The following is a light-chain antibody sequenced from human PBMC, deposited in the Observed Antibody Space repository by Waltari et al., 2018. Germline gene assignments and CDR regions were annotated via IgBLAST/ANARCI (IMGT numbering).Light chain of an antibody. Sequence: DIVMTQSPLSLPVTPGEPASIPCKFSQNLLYSTGYNYLDWYLQKPGQSPQLLIYLGSYRASGVPDRFSGSGSGTDFTLKISRVEADDVGVYFCMQALDTPLTFGPGTKVDF. V-gene: IGKV2-28*01. J-gene: IGKJ3*01. CDR2: LGS. CDR1: QNLLYSTGYNY. CDR3: MQALDTPLT.